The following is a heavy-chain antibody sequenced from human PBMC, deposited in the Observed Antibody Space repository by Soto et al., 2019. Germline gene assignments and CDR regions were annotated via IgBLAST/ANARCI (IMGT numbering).Heavy chain of an antibody. CDR3: AREPSITIFGVVIRDYGMDV. J-gene: IGHJ6*02. CDR2: INPSGGST. Sequence: GASVKVSCKASGYTFTSYYMHWVRQAPGQGLEWMGIINPSGGSTSYAQKFQGRVTMTRDTSTSTVYMELSSLRSEDTAVYYCAREPSITIFGVVIRDYGMDVWGQGTTVTVSS. V-gene: IGHV1-46*01. D-gene: IGHD3-3*01. CDR1: GYTFTSYY.